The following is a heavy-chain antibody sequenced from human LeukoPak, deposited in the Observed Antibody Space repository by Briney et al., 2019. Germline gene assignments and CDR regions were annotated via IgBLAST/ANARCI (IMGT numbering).Heavy chain of an antibody. CDR2: ISGSGGST. Sequence: GGSLRLSCAASEFTFSSYAMSWVRQAPGKGPEWVSTISGSGGSTYYADSVKGRFTISRDNSINTLYLRMNSLRGEDTAVYYCVQGHSSGWYWLDPWGQGTLVTVSS. V-gene: IGHV3-23*01. D-gene: IGHD6-19*01. CDR1: EFTFSSYA. CDR3: VQGHSSGWYWLDP. J-gene: IGHJ5*02.